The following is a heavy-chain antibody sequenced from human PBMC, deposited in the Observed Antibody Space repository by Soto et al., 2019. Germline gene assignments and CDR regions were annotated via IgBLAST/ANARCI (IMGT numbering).Heavy chain of an antibody. CDR1: GFSFSGSA. D-gene: IGHD6-25*01. CDR2: IRSKANNYAT. J-gene: IGHJ1*01. CDR3: TPHSSGYFQY. Sequence: GGSLRLSCAASGFSFSGSAMHWFRQASGKGLEWVGRIRSKANNYATTYAASVKGRFTISRDDSRNTAYLQMNSLKTEDTAMYYCTPHSSGYFQYWGQGTPVTVSS. V-gene: IGHV3-73*01.